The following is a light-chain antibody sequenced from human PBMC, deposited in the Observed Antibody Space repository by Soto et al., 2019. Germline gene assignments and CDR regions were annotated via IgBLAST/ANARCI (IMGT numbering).Light chain of an antibody. Sequence: EIVMTQSPATLSVSPGERATLSCRASQSVSSNLAWYQQKVGQAPRVLIYDASTRATGIPGRLSGSGSGTEFTLTISSLQSEDFAVYYCQQYDNWPETFGQGTKV. CDR2: DAS. V-gene: IGKV3-15*01. CDR1: QSVSSN. J-gene: IGKJ1*01. CDR3: QQYDNWPET.